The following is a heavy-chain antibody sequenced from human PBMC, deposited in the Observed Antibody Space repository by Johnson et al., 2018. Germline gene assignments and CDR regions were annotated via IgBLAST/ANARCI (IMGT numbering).Heavy chain of an antibody. CDR1: GFSFSSYS. Sequence: EVQLVETGGGLVHPGGSLRLSCAASGFSFSSYSMNWVRQAPGKGLKWVSYISGSSRSIHFADSVKGQFTNSRDNAKNPLYLQRNSLRDDDTAVYYCARGGTSGYYSDYYFDYWGQGTLVTVSS. J-gene: IGHJ4*02. V-gene: IGHV3-48*02. CDR2: ISGSSRSI. CDR3: ARGGTSGYYSDYYFDY. D-gene: IGHD5-12*01.